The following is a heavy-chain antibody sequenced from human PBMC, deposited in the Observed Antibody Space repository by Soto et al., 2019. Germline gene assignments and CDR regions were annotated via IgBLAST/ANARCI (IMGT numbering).Heavy chain of an antibody. Sequence: QVQLVESGGGLVKPGGSLRLSCAASGFTFSDYYMSWIRQAPGKGLEWVSYISSSSSNTNYADSVKGRFAISRDNAKTSLFRQMNSLRAEDTAVYYCARDHYAPGWFDPWGQGTLVTVSS. D-gene: IGHD2-2*01. CDR3: ARDHYAPGWFDP. CDR2: ISSSSSNT. V-gene: IGHV3-11*05. CDR1: GFTFSDYY. J-gene: IGHJ5*02.